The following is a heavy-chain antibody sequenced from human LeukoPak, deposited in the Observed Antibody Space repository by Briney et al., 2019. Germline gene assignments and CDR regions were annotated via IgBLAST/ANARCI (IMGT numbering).Heavy chain of an antibody. Sequence: GGSLRLSCAASGFTFRSYDMHWVRQATGKGLEWVSGVGTAGDTYYSGSVKSRFTISRENAKNSLYLQMNSLRAGDTAVYYCAKQSGGSGSYPFDYWGQGTLVTVSS. CDR3: AKQSGGSGSYPFDY. CDR2: VGTAGDT. D-gene: IGHD3-10*01. CDR1: GFTFRSYD. J-gene: IGHJ4*02. V-gene: IGHV3-13*04.